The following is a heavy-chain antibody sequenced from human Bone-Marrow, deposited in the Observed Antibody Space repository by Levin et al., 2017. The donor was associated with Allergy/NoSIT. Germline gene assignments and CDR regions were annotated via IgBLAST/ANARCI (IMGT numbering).Heavy chain of an antibody. Sequence: GESLKISCAASGFTFSSYSMNWVRQAPGKGLEWVSYISSSSSTIYYADSVKGRFTISRDNAKNSLYLQMNSLRAEDTAVYYCARDLPGEDSSGYYPNWFDPWGQGTLVTVSS. V-gene: IGHV3-48*01. CDR2: ISSSSSTI. CDR3: ARDLPGEDSSGYYPNWFDP. CDR1: GFTFSSYS. J-gene: IGHJ5*02. D-gene: IGHD3-22*01.